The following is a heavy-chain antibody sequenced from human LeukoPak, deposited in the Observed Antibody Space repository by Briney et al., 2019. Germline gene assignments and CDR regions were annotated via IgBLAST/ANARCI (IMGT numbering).Heavy chain of an antibody. V-gene: IGHV6-1*01. D-gene: IGHD3-9*01. Sequence: SQTLSLTCAISGDSVSSNNGAWNWIRQSPSRGLEWLGRAYYRSKWYNDYAGSLISRITISPDTSKNQFSLQLYSVTPEDTAVYYCARDVGTTGWHTFDYWGQGTLVTVSS. CDR3: ARDVGTTGWHTFDY. J-gene: IGHJ4*02. CDR2: AYYRSKWYN. CDR1: GDSVSSNNGA.